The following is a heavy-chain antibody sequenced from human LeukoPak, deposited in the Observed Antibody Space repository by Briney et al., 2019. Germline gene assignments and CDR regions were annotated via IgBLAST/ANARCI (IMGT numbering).Heavy chain of an antibody. Sequence: PSETLSLTCAVYGGSFSGYYWSWIRQPPGKGLEWIGEINHSGSTNYNPSLKSRVTISVDTSKNQFSLKLSSVTAADTAVYYCARVGQLAMFDYWGQGTLVTVSS. D-gene: IGHD6-6*01. CDR2: INHSGST. V-gene: IGHV4-34*01. CDR3: ARVGQLAMFDY. J-gene: IGHJ4*02. CDR1: GGSFSGYY.